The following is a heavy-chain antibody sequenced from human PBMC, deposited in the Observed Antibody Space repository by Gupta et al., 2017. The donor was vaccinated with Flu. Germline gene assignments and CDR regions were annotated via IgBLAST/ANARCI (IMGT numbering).Heavy chain of an antibody. Sequence: WSWIRQPPGKEPEWIGYIYSNGNTNYKSSLKSRVTMSVDTSKNQFSLRLSSVTAADTAVYYCARSGNSLKYYYSMDVWGKGTTVTVSS. D-gene: IGHD1-26*01. CDR2: IYSNGNT. J-gene: IGHJ6*03. CDR3: ARSGNSLKYYYSMDV. V-gene: IGHV4-59*01.